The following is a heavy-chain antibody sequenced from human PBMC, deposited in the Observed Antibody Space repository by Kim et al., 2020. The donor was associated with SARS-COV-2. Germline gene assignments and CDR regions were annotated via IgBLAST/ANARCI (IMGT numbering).Heavy chain of an antibody. CDR1: GGSISSYY. Sequence: SETLSLTCTVSGGSISSYYWSWIRQPPGKGLEWIGYIYYSGSTNYNPSLKSRVTISVDTSKNQFSLKLSSVTAADTAVYYCARSGSSSGWYSFDYWGQGT. CDR3: ARSGSSSGWYSFDY. CDR2: IYYSGST. D-gene: IGHD6-19*01. J-gene: IGHJ4*02. V-gene: IGHV4-59*01.